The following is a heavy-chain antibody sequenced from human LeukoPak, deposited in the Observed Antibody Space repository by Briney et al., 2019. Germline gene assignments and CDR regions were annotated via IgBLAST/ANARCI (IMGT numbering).Heavy chain of an antibody. D-gene: IGHD6-13*01. CDR2: SKSEGTTT. Sequence: GGSLRLSCVASGFSLGDHGMSWVRQAPGKGLEWISYSKSEGTTTSYADSVKGRFTISRDNAKNSLYLQMNSLRAEDTALYYCAKDAGAGGIAEVFDYWGQGTLVTVSS. CDR3: AKDAGAGGIAEVFDY. J-gene: IGHJ4*02. V-gene: IGHV3-11*01. CDR1: GFSLGDHG.